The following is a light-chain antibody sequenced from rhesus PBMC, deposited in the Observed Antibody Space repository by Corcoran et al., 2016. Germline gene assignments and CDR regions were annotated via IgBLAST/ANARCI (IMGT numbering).Light chain of an antibody. J-gene: IGKJ2*01. CDR2: AAS. V-gene: IGKV1S8*01. Sequence: DIQMTQSPSALSASVGDRVTISCRASQNIYSNLAWYQQKPGKAPKLLIYAASSLQTGIPSRFSGSGSGTDFTLTISSLHPEDSATYYCQHYYENPFSFGQGTKVEIK. CDR3: QHYYENPFS. CDR1: QNIYSN.